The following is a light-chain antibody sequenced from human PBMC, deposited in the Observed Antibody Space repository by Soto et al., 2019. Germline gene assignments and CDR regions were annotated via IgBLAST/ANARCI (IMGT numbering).Light chain of an antibody. CDR1: QSVSNW. CDR2: KAS. V-gene: IGKV1-5*03. Sequence: DIQMTQSPSTLSASVGDRVTITCRASQSVSNWLAWYQQKPGKAPKLLIYKASSLESGVPSRVSGSGSGTEFTLTISSLQPDDFATDYCQQYNSYPGTFGQGTKVEIK. CDR3: QQYNSYPGT. J-gene: IGKJ1*01.